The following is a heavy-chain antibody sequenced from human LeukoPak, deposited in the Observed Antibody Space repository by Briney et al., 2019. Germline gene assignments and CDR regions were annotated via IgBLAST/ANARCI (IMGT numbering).Heavy chain of an antibody. CDR1: GFTFSSYW. CDR2: INSDGSST. Sequence: GGSLRLSCAASGFTFSSYWMHWVRQAPGKGLVWVSRINSDGSSTSYADSVKGRFTISRDNAKNTLYLQMNSLRAEDTAVCYCARGSVATILNYWGQGTLVTVSS. J-gene: IGHJ4*02. D-gene: IGHD5-12*01. CDR3: ARGSVATILNY. V-gene: IGHV3-74*01.